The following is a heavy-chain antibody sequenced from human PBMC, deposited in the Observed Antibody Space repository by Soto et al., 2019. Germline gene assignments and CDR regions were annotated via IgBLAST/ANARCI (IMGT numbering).Heavy chain of an antibody. D-gene: IGHD4-4*01. Sequence: SVKVSCKASGGTFSSYAISWVRQAPGQGLEWMGGIIPIFGTANYAQKFQGRVTITADESTSTAYMELSSLRSEATAVYYCAGGEPLDNTVPTLVGGDYYYPGRDVWGKGTTVPVSS. CDR2: IIPIFGTA. CDR1: GGTFSSYA. CDR3: AGGEPLDNTVPTLVGGDYYYPGRDV. V-gene: IGHV1-69*13. J-gene: IGHJ6*01.